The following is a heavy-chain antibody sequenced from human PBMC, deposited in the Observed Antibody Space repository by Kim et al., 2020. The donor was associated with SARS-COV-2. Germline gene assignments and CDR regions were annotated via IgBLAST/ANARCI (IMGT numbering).Heavy chain of an antibody. CDR3: VGLSPIAAGGPFDY. CDR2: IFYSGST. J-gene: IGHJ4*02. Sequence: GPMSSGGYHWGCIRQSPGKGLEWLGGIFYSGSTYHNPSLKSRVSISVDTSKNQFSLKMNSMTAADTAVYYCVGLSPIAAGGPFDYWGQGTLAT. CDR1: GPMSSGGYH. D-gene: IGHD6-13*01. V-gene: IGHV4-39*01.